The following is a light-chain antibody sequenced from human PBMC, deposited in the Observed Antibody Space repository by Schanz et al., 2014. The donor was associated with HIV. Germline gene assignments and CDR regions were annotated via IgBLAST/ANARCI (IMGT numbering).Light chain of an antibody. CDR2: AAS. V-gene: IGKV1-39*01. CDR1: QSISSY. Sequence: DIQMTQSPSSLSASVGDRVTITCRASQSISSYLNWYQQKPGKAPKLLIYAASSLQSGVPSRFSGSGSGTDFTLTISSLQPEDFATYFCLQYDSDSWTFGQGTKLEIQ. J-gene: IGKJ2*02. CDR3: LQYDSDSWT.